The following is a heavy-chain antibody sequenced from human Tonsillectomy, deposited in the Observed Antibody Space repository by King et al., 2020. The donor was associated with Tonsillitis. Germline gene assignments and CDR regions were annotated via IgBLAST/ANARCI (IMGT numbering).Heavy chain of an antibody. D-gene: IGHD2-8*01. J-gene: IGHJ3*02. CDR2: FKSDGNRT. Sequence: VQLVESGGGLVQTGGSLRLSCAVSGFTISSYWMYWVRQAPGKGLVWVSRFKSDGNRTSYADSVRGRFTISRDNAKNTLNLQMNSLRAEDTAVYYCARDREYCPNGVCYTPAFDIWGQGTMVTVSS. CDR3: ARDREYCPNGVCYTPAFDI. V-gene: IGHV3-74*01. CDR1: GFTISSYW.